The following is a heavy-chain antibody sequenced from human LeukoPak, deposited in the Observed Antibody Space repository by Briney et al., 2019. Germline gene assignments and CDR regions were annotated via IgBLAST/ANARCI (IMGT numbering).Heavy chain of an antibody. J-gene: IGHJ4*02. Sequence: GGSLRLSCAASGFTFGAHWMHWVRQTPGKGLVWVSRINSDGRTTAYADSVKGRFTISRDNSKNTLFLEINNLRAEDTAVYYCVAGQNYRFDYCGQRTLVTVSS. D-gene: IGHD1-7*01. V-gene: IGHV3-74*01. CDR2: INSDGRTT. CDR1: GFTFGAHW. CDR3: VAGQNYRFDY.